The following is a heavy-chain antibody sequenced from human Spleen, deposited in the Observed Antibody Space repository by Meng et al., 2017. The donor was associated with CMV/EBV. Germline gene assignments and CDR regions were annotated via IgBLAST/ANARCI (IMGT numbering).Heavy chain of an antibody. CDR3: ARARFLEGLFTDF. D-gene: IGHD3-3*01. J-gene: IGHJ4*02. V-gene: IGHV3-23*01. CDR1: GFTFSSYA. Sequence: GGSLRLSCAASGFTFSSYAMSWVRQAPGKGLEWVSAISGSGGSTYYADSVKGRFTSSRDNSKNTIYLQMDSLRPEDTAIYYCARARFLEGLFTDFWGQGALVTVSS. CDR2: ISGSGGST.